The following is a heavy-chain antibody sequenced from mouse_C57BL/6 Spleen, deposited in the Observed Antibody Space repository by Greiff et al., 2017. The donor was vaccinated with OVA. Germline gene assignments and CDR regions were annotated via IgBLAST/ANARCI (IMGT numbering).Heavy chain of an antibody. D-gene: IGHD1-1*01. CDR2: IDPSDSET. CDR3: ARSGYYGSSNYYAMDY. CDR1: GYTFTSYW. Sequence: QVQLQQPGAELVRPGSSVKLSCKASGYTFTSYWMHWVKQRPIQGLEWIGNIDPSDSETHYNQKFKDKATLTVDKSSSTAYMQLSSLTSEDSAVYYCARSGYYGSSNYYAMDYWGQGTSVTVSS. J-gene: IGHJ4*01. V-gene: IGHV1-52*01.